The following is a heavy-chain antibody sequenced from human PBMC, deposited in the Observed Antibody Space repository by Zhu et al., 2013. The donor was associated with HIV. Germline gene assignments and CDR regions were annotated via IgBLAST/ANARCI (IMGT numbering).Heavy chain of an antibody. CDR3: ARDQPSEVPAALGILDI. CDR2: IIPIFGIA. CDR1: GGTFSSYA. D-gene: IGHD2-2*01. J-gene: IGHJ3*02. V-gene: IGHV1-69*12. Sequence: QVQLVQSGAEVKKPGSSVKVSCKASGGTFSSYAISWVRQAPGQGLEWMGWIIPIFGIANYAQKFQGRVTITADESTSTAYMELSSLRSEDTAVYYCARDQPSEVPAALGILDIWGQGTMVTVSS.